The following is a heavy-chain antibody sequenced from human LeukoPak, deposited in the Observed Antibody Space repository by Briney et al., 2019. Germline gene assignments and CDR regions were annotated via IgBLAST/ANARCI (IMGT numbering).Heavy chain of an antibody. CDR1: GYTFTSYG. D-gene: IGHD6-19*01. J-gene: IGHJ4*02. CDR3: ARSPPGYSSGWYYDY. CDR2: ISAYNGNT. V-gene: IGHV1-18*04. Sequence: GASVKVSCKASGYTFTSYGISRVRQAPGQGLEWMGWISAYNGNTNYAQTLQGRVTMTTDTSTSTAYMELRSLRSDDTAVYYCARSPPGYSSGWYYDYWGQGTLVTVSS.